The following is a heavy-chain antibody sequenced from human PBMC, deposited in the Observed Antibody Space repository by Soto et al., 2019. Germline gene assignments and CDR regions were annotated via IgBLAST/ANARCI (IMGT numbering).Heavy chain of an antibody. J-gene: IGHJ4*02. D-gene: IGHD3-10*01. Sequence: SETLSLTCSGSGCSISCYYWSWIRQPPGKGLEWIGYIYYTGSTNYNPSLKSRVTISVDTSKNQFSLRLGSATAADTAVYYCARDSVRSVYFDYWGQGTLVTVSS. CDR1: GCSISCYY. CDR2: IYYTGST. V-gene: IGHV4-59*01. CDR3: ARDSVRSVYFDY.